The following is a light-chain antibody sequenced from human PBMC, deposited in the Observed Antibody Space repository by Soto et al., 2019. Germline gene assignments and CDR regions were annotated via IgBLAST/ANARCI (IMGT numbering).Light chain of an antibody. Sequence: DIVMTQSPDSLAVSLGERATINCKSSQSVLYSSNNKNYLAWYQQTPGQPPKLLIYWASTRESGVPDQFSGSGSGTDFTLTISSLQAEDVAVYYCQQYYSTPYTFGQGTKLEIK. V-gene: IGKV4-1*01. CDR3: QQYYSTPYT. CDR2: WAS. J-gene: IGKJ2*01. CDR1: QSVLYSSNNKNY.